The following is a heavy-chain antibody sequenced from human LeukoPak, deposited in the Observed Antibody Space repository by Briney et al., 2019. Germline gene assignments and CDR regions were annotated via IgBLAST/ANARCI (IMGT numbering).Heavy chain of an antibody. J-gene: IGHJ4*02. CDR1: GYSISRGYS. D-gene: IGHD6-6*01. CDR2: IYHSGST. Sequence: SETLSLTCTVSGYSISRGYSWGWIRQPPGKGLEWIGNIYHSGSTYYNPSLKSRVTISVDTSKNQFSLKLSSVTAADTAVYYCARLHPQLRRQNWGQGTLVTVSS. CDR3: ARLHPQLRRQN. V-gene: IGHV4-38-2*02.